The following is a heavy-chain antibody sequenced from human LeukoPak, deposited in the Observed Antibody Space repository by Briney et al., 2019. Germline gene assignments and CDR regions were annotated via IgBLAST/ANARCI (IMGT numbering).Heavy chain of an antibody. Sequence: GGSLRLSCAVSGFPFDDYAMHWVRQAPGRGLEWVSGISWNSGSVDYADSVKGRFTISRDNAKNSLYLQMNSLRAEDTALYYCAKGASIAVAGTLDYWGQGTLVTVSS. CDR3: AKGASIAVAGTLDY. CDR2: ISWNSGSV. CDR1: GFPFDDYA. D-gene: IGHD6-19*01. V-gene: IGHV3-9*01. J-gene: IGHJ4*02.